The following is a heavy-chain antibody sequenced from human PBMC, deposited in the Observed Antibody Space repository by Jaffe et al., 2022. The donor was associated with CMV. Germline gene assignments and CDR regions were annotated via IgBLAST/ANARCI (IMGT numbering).Heavy chain of an antibody. CDR3: ARTAGLVFSGSYPGTFDY. Sequence: QVQLVQSGAEVKMPGASVKVSCKASGYTFTRYYMHWVRQAPGQGLEWMAIINLSDGSSSSAQRFQGRVTVTRDTSTSTIYMDLTSLRSEDTAVYYCARTAGLVFSGSYPGTFDYWGQGTLVTVSS. D-gene: IGHD1-26*01. CDR2: INLSDGSS. J-gene: IGHJ4*02. CDR1: GYTFTRYY. V-gene: IGHV1-46*01.